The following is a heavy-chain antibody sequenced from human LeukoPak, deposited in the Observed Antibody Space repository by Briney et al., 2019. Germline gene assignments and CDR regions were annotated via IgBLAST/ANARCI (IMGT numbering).Heavy chain of an antibody. Sequence: PGGSLRLSCAASGFTFSSYEMNWVRQARGKGLETVSYIRSSGSTIYYADSVKGRFTISRDNAKHSLYLQMNSLRAEDTALYYCASPGYSSGYWGQGTLVTVSS. D-gene: IGHD6-19*01. CDR2: IRSSGSTI. CDR1: GFTFSSYE. J-gene: IGHJ4*02. V-gene: IGHV3-48*03. CDR3: ASPGYSSGY.